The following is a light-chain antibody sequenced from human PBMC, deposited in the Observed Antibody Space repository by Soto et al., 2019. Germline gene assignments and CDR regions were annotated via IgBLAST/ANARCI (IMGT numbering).Light chain of an antibody. J-gene: IGKJ1*01. CDR2: GAS. Sequence: EIVMTQSPATLSVSPGERATLSCRASRSVSSTLAWYQQKPGQAPRLLIYGASTRATGIPARFSGSGSGTEFTLTISSLQSEDFAVYYCQQYNNWPKTFGXGTKV. CDR3: QQYNNWPKT. CDR1: RSVSST. V-gene: IGKV3-15*01.